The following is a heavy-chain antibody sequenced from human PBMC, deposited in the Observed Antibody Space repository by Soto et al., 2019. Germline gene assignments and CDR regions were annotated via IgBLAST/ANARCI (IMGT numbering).Heavy chain of an antibody. J-gene: IGHJ4*02. CDR3: ARGRGYSGYDCFDY. CDR1: GGSINNYY. CDR2: IYYSGST. Sequence: PSETLSLTCTVSGGSINNYYWSWIRQPPGKGLEWIGYIYYSGSTNYNPSLKSRVTISVDTSKNQFSLKLSSVTAADTAVYHCARGRGYSGYDCFDYWGQGTQVTVSS. V-gene: IGHV4-59*01. D-gene: IGHD5-12*01.